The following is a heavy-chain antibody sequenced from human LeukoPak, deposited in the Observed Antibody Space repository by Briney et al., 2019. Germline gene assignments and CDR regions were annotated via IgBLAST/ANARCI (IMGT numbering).Heavy chain of an antibody. Sequence: GGSLRLSCAASGFAFSSYSMNWVRQAPGKGLEWVSSISSSSSYIYYADSVKGRFTISRDNAKNSLYLQMNSLRAEDTAVYYCARVVDGSGSYYLDYWGQGTLVTVSS. CDR2: ISSSSSYI. J-gene: IGHJ4*02. CDR3: ARVVDGSGSYYLDY. D-gene: IGHD3-10*01. V-gene: IGHV3-21*01. CDR1: GFAFSSYS.